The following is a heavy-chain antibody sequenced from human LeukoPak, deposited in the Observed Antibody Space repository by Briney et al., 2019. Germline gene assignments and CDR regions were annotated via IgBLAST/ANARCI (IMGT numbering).Heavy chain of an antibody. CDR3: TRIRGYSAYDFNY. CDR1: GFTVSIIF. CDR2: LKTTNDGVTT. J-gene: IGHJ4*02. D-gene: IGHD5-12*01. Sequence: GLTLRLSCAASGFTVSIIFMSWVRRPPAKGLEVVGRLKTTNDGVTTDYDVTVQGKFTLSRDDSRNTLYLQLTSLKPEDPVLYYCTRIRGYSAYDFNYWGQGTLVTVSS. V-gene: IGHV3-15*01.